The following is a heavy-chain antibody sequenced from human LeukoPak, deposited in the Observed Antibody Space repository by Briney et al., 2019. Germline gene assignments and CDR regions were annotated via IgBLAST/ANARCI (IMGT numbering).Heavy chain of an antibody. CDR2: INDTYATT. CDR3: VRHDSFIPF. V-gene: IGHV3-23*01. CDR1: GFTFTNYA. Sequence: GGSLRLSCAASGFTFTNYAMTWVRQAPGKGLEWVSSINDTYATTYYTDSVKGRCTISRDKSKNTVYLQMNNLRAEDTDVYVCVRHDSFIPFWGQGTLVTVSS. J-gene: IGHJ4*02. D-gene: IGHD2-21*01.